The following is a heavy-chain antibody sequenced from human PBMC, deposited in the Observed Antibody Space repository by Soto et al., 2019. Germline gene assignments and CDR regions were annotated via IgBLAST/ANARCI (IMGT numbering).Heavy chain of an antibody. CDR1: GGTFSSYA. D-gene: IGHD1-1*01. Sequence: QVQLVQSGAEVKKPGSSVKVSCKASGGTFSSYAISWVRQAPGQGLEWMGGIIPIFGTANYAQKFQGRVTITAEEPTTTAYMERSSLRSEDTAVYYWARRPNWNNNCFAPGGQEPLVTVSS. CDR2: IIPIFGTA. V-gene: IGHV1-69*01. CDR3: ARRPNWNNNCFAP. J-gene: IGHJ5*02.